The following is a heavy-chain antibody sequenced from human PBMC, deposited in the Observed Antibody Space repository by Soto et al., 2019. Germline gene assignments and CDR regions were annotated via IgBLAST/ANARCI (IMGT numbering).Heavy chain of an antibody. J-gene: IGHJ6*02. CDR1: GCTFSSYA. Sequence: SVKVSCKASGCTFSSYAISWVRQAPGQGLEWMGGIIPIFGGANYAQKFQGRVTITADTSTSTAYMELSRLRSEDTAVYYCAREGTVSAFANCYYYGMDVWGQGTTVTVSS. V-gene: IGHV1-69*06. D-gene: IGHD2-2*01. CDR2: IIPIFGGA. CDR3: AREGTVSAFANCYYYGMDV.